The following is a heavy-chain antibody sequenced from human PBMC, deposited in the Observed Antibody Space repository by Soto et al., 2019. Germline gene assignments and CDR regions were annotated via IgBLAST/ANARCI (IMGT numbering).Heavy chain of an antibody. J-gene: IGHJ4*02. CDR1: GGTFSSYA. V-gene: IGHV1-69*13. CDR2: IIPIFGTA. D-gene: IGHD3-22*01. CDR3: VQGPYYYDSSGYPLDY. Sequence: GASVKVSCKASGGTFSSYAISWVRQAPGQGLEWMGGIIPIFGTANYAQKFQGRVTITADESTSTAYMELSSLRSEDTAVYYCVQGPYYYDSSGYPLDYWGQGTLVTVSS.